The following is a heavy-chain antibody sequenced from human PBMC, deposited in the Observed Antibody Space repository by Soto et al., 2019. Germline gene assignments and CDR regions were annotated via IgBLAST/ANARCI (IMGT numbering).Heavy chain of an antibody. CDR1: GYTFTDNY. CDR2: ISPNSGGT. CDR3: ARAPIVVVPAFYFDY. Sequence: ASVKVSCKASGYTFTDNYMHWVRQAPGQGLEWMGWISPNSGGTNYAQKFRDWVTISRDNSKNTLYLQMNSLRAEDTAVYYCARAPIVVVPAFYFDYWGQGTLVTVSS. J-gene: IGHJ4*02. D-gene: IGHD2-2*01. V-gene: IGHV1-2*04.